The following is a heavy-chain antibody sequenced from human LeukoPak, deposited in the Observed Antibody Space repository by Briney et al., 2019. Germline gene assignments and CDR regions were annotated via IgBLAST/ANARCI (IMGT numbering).Heavy chain of an antibody. Sequence: GGSLRLSCEASGFTFNNYAMHWVRQAPGKGLEWVSGISWDRGTTGYGDSVKGRFTISRDNAKNTLYLQMSSLRAEDTALYYCAKASNYDYLSGSQQIGYYFDHWGRGILVTVSS. V-gene: IGHV3-9*01. J-gene: IGHJ4*02. CDR1: GFTFNNYA. CDR2: ISWDRGTT. D-gene: IGHD3-16*01. CDR3: AKASNYDYLSGSQQIGYYFDH.